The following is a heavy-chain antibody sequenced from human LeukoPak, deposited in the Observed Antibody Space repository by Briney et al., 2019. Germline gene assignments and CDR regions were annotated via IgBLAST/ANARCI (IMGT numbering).Heavy chain of an antibody. CDR2: ISDSGGAT. CDR1: GFTFSSYA. CDR3: AKMFSSGWSNFDN. D-gene: IGHD6-19*01. J-gene: IGHJ4*02. V-gene: IGHV3-23*01. Sequence: PGGSLGLSCAASGFTFSSYAMSWVRQAPGKGLEWVSTISDSGGATYYADSVKGRFTISRDNSKNTLYLQMNSLRAEDTAVYYCAKMFSSGWSNFDNWGQGTLVTVSS.